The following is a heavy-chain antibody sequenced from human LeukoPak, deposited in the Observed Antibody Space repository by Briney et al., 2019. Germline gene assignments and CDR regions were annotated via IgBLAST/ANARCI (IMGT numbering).Heavy chain of an antibody. Sequence: ASVKVSCKVSGYTLTELSMHWVRQAPGKWLEWMGGFDPEDGETIYAQKFQGRVTMTEDTSTDTAYMELSSLRSEDTAVYYCATLGRDGYNSFFDYWGQGTLVTVSS. CDR1: GYTLTELS. CDR3: ATLGRDGYNSFFDY. J-gene: IGHJ4*02. CDR2: FDPEDGET. V-gene: IGHV1-24*01. D-gene: IGHD5-24*01.